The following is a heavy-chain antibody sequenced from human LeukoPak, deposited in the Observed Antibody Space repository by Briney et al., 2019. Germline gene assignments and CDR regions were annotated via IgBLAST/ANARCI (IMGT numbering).Heavy chain of an antibody. CDR2: FDPENRET. V-gene: IGHV1-24*01. CDR1: GYTLTELS. Sequence: ASVKVSCKVSGYTLTELSMHWVRQAPGKGLEWMGGFDPENRETIYAQKFQGRVTMTEDTSTDIAYMELNSLKSDDTAVYYCATTHSVSDYWGQGTLVTVSS. J-gene: IGHJ4*02. D-gene: IGHD5-18*01. CDR3: ATTHSVSDY.